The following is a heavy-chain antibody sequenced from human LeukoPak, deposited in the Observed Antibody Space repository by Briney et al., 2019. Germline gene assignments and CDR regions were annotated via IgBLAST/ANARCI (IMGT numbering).Heavy chain of an antibody. D-gene: IGHD1-26*01. J-gene: IGHJ4*02. V-gene: IGHV1-2*02. CDR3: ARVLAAPISLYSGSAIDY. CDR2: INPNSGGT. Sequence: ASVKVSCKASGGTFSSYAISWVRQAPGQGLEWMGWINPNSGGTKYAQKFQGRVTMTRDTSISTAYMELSRLRSDDTAVYYCARVLAAPISLYSGSAIDYWGQGTLVTVSS. CDR1: GGTFSSYA.